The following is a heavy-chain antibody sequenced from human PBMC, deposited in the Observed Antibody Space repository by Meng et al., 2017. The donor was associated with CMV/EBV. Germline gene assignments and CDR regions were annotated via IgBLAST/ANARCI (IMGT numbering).Heavy chain of an antibody. Sequence: ASVKVSCKAPGNIFTKNGISWVRQAPGQRLEWMGWISADNQNTNLVQRFQGRVTMTIETSTNTAYVELRSLRAEDTAVYYCARDLELRPWFDPWGQGTLVTVSS. CDR3: ARDLELRPWFDP. D-gene: IGHD1-7*01. CDR2: ISADNQNT. J-gene: IGHJ5*02. CDR1: GNIFTKNG. V-gene: IGHV1-18*01.